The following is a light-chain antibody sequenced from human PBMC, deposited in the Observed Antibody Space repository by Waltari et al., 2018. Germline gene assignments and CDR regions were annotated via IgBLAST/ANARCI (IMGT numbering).Light chain of an antibody. CDR2: DVL. V-gene: IGLV2-11*01. CDR1: GRYVGGFNS. J-gene: IGLJ3*02. Sequence: QSALTQPPSVSGSPGQSVTISCAGAGRYVGGFNSVSWYQQHPGQAPKLIIFDVLKRPSGVPDRFSGSKSGTSASLTVSGLQAEDEADYYCCSYAGIWVFGGGTKLTVL. CDR3: CSYAGIWV.